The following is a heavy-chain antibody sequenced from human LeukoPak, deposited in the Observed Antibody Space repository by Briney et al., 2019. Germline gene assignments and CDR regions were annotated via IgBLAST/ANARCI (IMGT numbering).Heavy chain of an antibody. CDR3: ARGGQLVCYFDL. CDR2: IIPILGIA. V-gene: IGHV1-69*04. CDR1: GGTFSSYA. Sequence: SVKVSCKASGGTFSSYAISWVRQAPGQGLEWMGRIIPILGIANYAQKFQGRVTITADKSTSTAHMELSSLRSEDTAVYYCARGGQLVCYFDLWGRGTLVTVSS. J-gene: IGHJ2*01. D-gene: IGHD6-6*01.